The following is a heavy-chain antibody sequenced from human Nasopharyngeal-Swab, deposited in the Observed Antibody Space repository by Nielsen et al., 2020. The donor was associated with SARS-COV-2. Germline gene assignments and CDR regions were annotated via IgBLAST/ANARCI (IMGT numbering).Heavy chain of an antibody. D-gene: IGHD3-3*01. V-gene: IGHV1-69*06. Sequence: WVRQAPGQGLEWMGGIIPIFGTANYAQKFQGRVTITADKSTSTAYMELSSLRSEDTAVYYCARGDFWRGFQRGGNYYGMDVWGQGTTVTVSS. CDR2: IIPIFGTA. J-gene: IGHJ6*02. CDR3: ARGDFWRGFQRGGNYYGMDV.